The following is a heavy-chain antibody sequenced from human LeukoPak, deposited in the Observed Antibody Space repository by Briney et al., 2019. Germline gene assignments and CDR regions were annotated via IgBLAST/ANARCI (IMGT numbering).Heavy chain of an antibody. CDR1: GFTFSSYA. CDR2: ISGSGGST. V-gene: IGHV3-23*01. CDR3: AKDRYSSGWYPLDY. Sequence: GGSLRLSCAASGFTFSSYAMSWVRQAPGKGLEWVSAISGSGGSTYYADSVKGRFAISRDNSKSTLYLQVNSLRAEDTAVYYCAKDRYSSGWYPLDYWGQGTLVTVSS. D-gene: IGHD6-19*01. J-gene: IGHJ4*02.